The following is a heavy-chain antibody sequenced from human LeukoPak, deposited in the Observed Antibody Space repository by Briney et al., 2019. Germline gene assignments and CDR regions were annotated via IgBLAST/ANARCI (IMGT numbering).Heavy chain of an antibody. CDR2: ISSSSSYI. CDR1: GFTFSDYY. CDR3: ARDLTLERYCSGGSCYSTPYYYYMDV. Sequence: GGSLRLSCAASGFTFSDYYMSWIRQAPGKGLEWVSSISSSSSYIYYADSVKGRFTISRDNAKNSLYLQMNSLRAEDTAVYYCARDLTLERYCSGGSCYSTPYYYYMDVWGKGTTVTVSS. J-gene: IGHJ6*03. V-gene: IGHV3-11*06. D-gene: IGHD2-15*01.